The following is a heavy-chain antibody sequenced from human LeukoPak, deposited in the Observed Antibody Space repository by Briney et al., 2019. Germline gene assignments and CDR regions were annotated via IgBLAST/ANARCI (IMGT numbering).Heavy chain of an antibody. CDR2: IYHSGST. V-gene: IGHV4-38-2*01. D-gene: IGHD3-3*01. CDR3: ARGGLRFLEWLIGY. J-gene: IGHJ4*02. Sequence: PSETLSLTCAVSGYSISSGYYWGWIRQPPGKGLEWIGSIYHSGSTYYNPSLKSRVTISVDTSKNQFSLKLSSVTAADTAVYYCARGGLRFLEWLIGYWGQGTLVTVFS. CDR1: GYSISSGYY.